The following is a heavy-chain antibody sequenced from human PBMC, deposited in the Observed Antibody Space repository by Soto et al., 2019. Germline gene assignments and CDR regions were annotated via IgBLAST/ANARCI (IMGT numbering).Heavy chain of an antibody. V-gene: IGHV4-34*01. Sequence: SETLSLTCAVYGGSFSGYYWSWIRQPPGKGLEWIGEINHSGSTNYNPSLKSRVTISVDTSKNQFSLKLSSVTAADTAVYYCARVTWLAFDYWGQGTLVTVSS. CDR3: ARVTWLAFDY. CDR2: INHSGST. J-gene: IGHJ4*02. CDR1: GGSFSGYY. D-gene: IGHD6-19*01.